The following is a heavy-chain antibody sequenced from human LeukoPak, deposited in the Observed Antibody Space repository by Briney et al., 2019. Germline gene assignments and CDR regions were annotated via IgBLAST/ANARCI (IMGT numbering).Heavy chain of an antibody. Sequence: ASVKVSCKASGYPFTNYGISWVRQAPGQGLEWMGWISASNVNTNYLQKFQARVTMSTDGSTSTAYMELRSLRSDDTAVYYCARDSRGGYYYDSSGHPVYFDYWGQGTLVTVSS. J-gene: IGHJ4*02. V-gene: IGHV1-18*01. CDR3: ARDSRGGYYYDSSGHPVYFDY. CDR1: GYPFTNYG. CDR2: ISASNVNT. D-gene: IGHD3-22*01.